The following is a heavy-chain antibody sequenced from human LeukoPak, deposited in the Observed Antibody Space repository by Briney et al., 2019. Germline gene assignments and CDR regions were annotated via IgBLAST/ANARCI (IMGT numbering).Heavy chain of an antibody. CDR1: GGTFSSYA. CDR2: IIPIFGTA. CDR3: ARSWQQLGRFDY. D-gene: IGHD6-13*01. V-gene: IGHV1-69*05. Sequence: ASVKVSCKASGGTFSSYAISWVRQAPGQGLEWMGGIIPIFGTANYAQKFQGRVTITTDESTSTAYMELSSLRSEDTAVYYCARSWQQLGRFDYWGQGTLVTVSS. J-gene: IGHJ4*02.